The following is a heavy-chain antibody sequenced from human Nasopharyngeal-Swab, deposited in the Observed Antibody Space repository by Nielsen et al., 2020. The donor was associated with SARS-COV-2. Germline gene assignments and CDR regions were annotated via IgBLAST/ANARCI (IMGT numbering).Heavy chain of an antibody. D-gene: IGHD3-3*01. J-gene: IGHJ1*01. Sequence: GGSLRLSCAASGFSFSNYAMYWVRQAPGKWLEWVASISYDGSTTYYADSVKGRLTISRDNSKTTLFLQMTSLRSEDTAVYYCARAGALDTTIEHWGQGNLVTVSS. CDR1: GFSFSNYA. V-gene: IGHV3-30*04. CDR2: ISYDGSTT. CDR3: ARAGALDTTIEH.